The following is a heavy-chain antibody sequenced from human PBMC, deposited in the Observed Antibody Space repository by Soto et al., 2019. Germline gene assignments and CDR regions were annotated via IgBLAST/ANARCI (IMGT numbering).Heavy chain of an antibody. V-gene: IGHV3-30-3*01. D-gene: IGHD4-17*01. CDR1: GFTFSSYA. Sequence: QVQLVESGGGVVQPGRSLRLSCAASGFTFSSYAMHWVRQAPGKGLEWVAVISYDGSNKYYADSMKGRFTISRDNSKNTLYLQMNSLRAEDTAVYYCATGRDYGGNLFDFDYWGQGTLVTVSS. J-gene: IGHJ4*02. CDR3: ATGRDYGGNLFDFDY. CDR2: ISYDGSNK.